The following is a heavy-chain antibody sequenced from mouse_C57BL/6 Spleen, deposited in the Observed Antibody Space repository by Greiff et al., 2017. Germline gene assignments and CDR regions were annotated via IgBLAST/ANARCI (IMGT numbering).Heavy chain of an antibody. J-gene: IGHJ2*01. V-gene: IGHV3-5*01. Sequence: EVQLQESGPGLVKPSQTVFLTCTVTGISITTGNYRWSWIRQFPGNKLEWIGYIYYSGTITYNPSLTSRTTITRDTPKNQFFLEMNPLTAEDTATYYCARAGSYDGYSFDYWGQGTTLAVSS. CDR2: IYYSGTI. D-gene: IGHD2-3*01. CDR3: ARAGSYDGYSFDY. CDR1: GISITTGNYR.